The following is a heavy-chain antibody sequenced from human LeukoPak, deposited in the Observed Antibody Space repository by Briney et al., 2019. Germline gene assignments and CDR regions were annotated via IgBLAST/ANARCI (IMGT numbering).Heavy chain of an antibody. D-gene: IGHD3-22*01. J-gene: IGHJ4*02. CDR2: IYDSGST. Sequence: PSETLSLTCTVSGGSISNNYWSWIRQPPEKGLEWIGYIYDSGSTNYNPSLKRRLTISVDTSKNQFSLKLSSVTAADSAVYYCARDSYDSSGYYFRYFDYWGQGTLVTVSS. CDR1: GGSISNNY. CDR3: ARDSYDSSGYYFRYFDY. V-gene: IGHV4-59*12.